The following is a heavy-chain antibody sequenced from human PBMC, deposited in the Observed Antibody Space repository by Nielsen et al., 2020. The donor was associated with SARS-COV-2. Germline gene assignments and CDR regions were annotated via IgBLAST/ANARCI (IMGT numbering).Heavy chain of an antibody. CDR2: ISYDGSNK. V-gene: IGHV3-30*18. CDR3: AKGAAAGDLFDI. J-gene: IGHJ3*02. Sequence: GESLKISCAASGFTFSSYGMHWVRQAPGKGLEWVAVISYDGSNKYYADSVKGRFTISRDNSKNTLYLQMNSLRAEDTAVYYCAKGAAAGDLFDIWGQGTMVTVSS. D-gene: IGHD6-13*01. CDR1: GFTFSSYG.